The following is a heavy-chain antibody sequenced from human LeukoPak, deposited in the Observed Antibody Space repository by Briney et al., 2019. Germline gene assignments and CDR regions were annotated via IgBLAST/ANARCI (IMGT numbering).Heavy chain of an antibody. J-gene: IGHJ4*02. V-gene: IGHV1-18*01. D-gene: IGHD3-9*01. CDR1: GYTFTSYG. CDR3: ARVPWRADILTGYPFDY. Sequence: ASVKVSCKASGYTFTSYGISWVRQAPGQGLEWMGWISAYNGNTNYAQKLQGRVTMTTDTSTSTAYMELRSLRSDDTAVYYCARVPWRADILTGYPFDYWGQGTLVTVSS. CDR2: ISAYNGNT.